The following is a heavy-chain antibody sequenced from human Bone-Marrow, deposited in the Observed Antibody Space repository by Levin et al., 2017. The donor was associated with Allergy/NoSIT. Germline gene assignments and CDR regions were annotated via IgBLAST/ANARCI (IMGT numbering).Heavy chain of an antibody. Sequence: ASVKVSCKGSGYNFIASWINWVRQRPGKGLEWMGRVDPTDSRAQHSPSFQGHVTMSVDKSVTTAFLHWSSLEASDTAIYYCARSPYCGDDCYSNDFDYWGQGTPVSVSS. CDR2: VDPTDSRA. D-gene: IGHD2-21*02. V-gene: IGHV5-10-1*01. CDR3: ARSPYCGDDCYSNDFDY. J-gene: IGHJ4*02. CDR1: GYNFIASW.